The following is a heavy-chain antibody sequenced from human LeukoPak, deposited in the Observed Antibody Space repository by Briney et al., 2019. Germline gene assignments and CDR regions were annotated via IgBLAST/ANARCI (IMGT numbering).Heavy chain of an antibody. J-gene: IGHJ6*02. CDR1: GGSMNSYY. V-gene: IGHV4-59*08. Sequence: PSETLSLTCTVSGGSMNSYYWSWIRQPPGKGLEWIGYIHYSGSTNYNPSLKSRVTISVDTSSNLFSLRLTSLTAADTAVYYCARVSGATITTYYGMDVWGQGTTVTVS. CDR2: IHYSGST. D-gene: IGHD5-12*01. CDR3: ARVSGATITTYYGMDV.